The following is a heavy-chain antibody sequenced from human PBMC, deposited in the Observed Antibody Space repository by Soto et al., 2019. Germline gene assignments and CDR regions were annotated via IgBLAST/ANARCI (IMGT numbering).Heavy chain of an antibody. CDR1: GYTFSNYG. CDR3: AREGFDYVLRHGMDV. J-gene: IGHJ6*02. V-gene: IGHV1-18*01. D-gene: IGHD3-16*01. CDR2: ISLYSDGT. Sequence: ASVKVSCKTSGYTFSNYGITWVRQAPGQPLEWLGWISLYSDGTNYAQKFQGRVSMTTDTSTTTAYMELRSLRPEDTAVYFCAREGFDYVLRHGMDVWGQGTPVTVSS.